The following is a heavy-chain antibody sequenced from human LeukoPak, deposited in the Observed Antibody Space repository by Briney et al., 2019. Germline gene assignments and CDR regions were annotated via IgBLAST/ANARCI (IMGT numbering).Heavy chain of an antibody. CDR3: ARGRGAGSTYYFDY. CDR1: GFTLSNYW. Sequence: PGGSLRLSCAASGFTLSNYWMSWVRQAPGKGLEWVSYISSSGSTIYYADSVKGRFTISRDNAKNSLYLQMNSLRAEDTAVYYCARGRGAGSTYYFDYWGQGTLVTVSS. D-gene: IGHD6-13*01. CDR2: ISSSGSTI. J-gene: IGHJ4*02. V-gene: IGHV3-11*04.